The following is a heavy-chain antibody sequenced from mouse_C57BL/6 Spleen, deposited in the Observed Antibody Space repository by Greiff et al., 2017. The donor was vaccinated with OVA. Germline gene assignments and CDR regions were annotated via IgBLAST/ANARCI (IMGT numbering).Heavy chain of an antibody. Sequence: QVQLQQPRAELVKPGASVKMSCKASGYTFTSYWITWVKQRPGQGLEWIGDIYPGSGSTNYNEKFKSKATLTVDTSSSTAYMQLSSLTSEDSAVYYCARGGSSFWSFDVWGTGTTVTVSS. V-gene: IGHV1-55*01. CDR3: ARGGSSFWSFDV. CDR1: GYTFTSYW. CDR2: IYPGSGST. D-gene: IGHD1-1*01. J-gene: IGHJ1*03.